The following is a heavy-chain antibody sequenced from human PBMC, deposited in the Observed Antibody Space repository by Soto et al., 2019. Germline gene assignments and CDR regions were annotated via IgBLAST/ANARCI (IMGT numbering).Heavy chain of an antibody. V-gene: IGHV5-10-1*01. D-gene: IGHD4-4*01. J-gene: IGHJ6*02. CDR3: ARQTASWTTATTGYYYGMDV. CDR2: IGPSDSYT. CDR1: GYSVTSYW. Sequence: GGSLKISCKGSGYSVTSYWIIWVPQMPGKGQEWRGRIGPSDSYTNYSPSFQGHVTISADKSISTAYLQWSSLKASDTAMYYCARQTASWTTATTGYYYGMDVWGQGTTVTVSS.